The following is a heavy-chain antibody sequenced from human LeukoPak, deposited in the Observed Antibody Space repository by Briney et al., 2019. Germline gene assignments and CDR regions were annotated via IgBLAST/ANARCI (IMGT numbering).Heavy chain of an antibody. CDR1: GFTFSSYN. V-gene: IGHV3-21*04. J-gene: IGHJ4*02. CDR3: AKDHTPLTVVVSHLNY. CDR2: ISLSSGYM. Sequence: GGSLRLSCAASGFTFSSYNMNWVRQAPGKGLEWISSISLSSGYMYYADSVKGRFTISRDNAKNSLYLQMNSLRAEDTAVYYCAKDHTPLTVVVSHLNYWGQGTLVSVSS. D-gene: IGHD2-15*01.